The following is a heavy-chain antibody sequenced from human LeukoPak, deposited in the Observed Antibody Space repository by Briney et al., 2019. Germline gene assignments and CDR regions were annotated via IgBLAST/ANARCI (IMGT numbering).Heavy chain of an antibody. CDR3: AKDRGYYGSGSYYHLDY. D-gene: IGHD3-10*01. CDR2: IRYDGSNK. Sequence: GGSLRLSCAASGFTFSSYGMHWVRQAPGKGLEWVAFIRYDGSNKYYADSVKGRFTISRDNSKNTLYLQMNSLRAEDTAVYYCAKDRGYYGSGSYYHLDYWGQGTLVTVSS. CDR1: GFTFSSYG. J-gene: IGHJ4*02. V-gene: IGHV3-30*02.